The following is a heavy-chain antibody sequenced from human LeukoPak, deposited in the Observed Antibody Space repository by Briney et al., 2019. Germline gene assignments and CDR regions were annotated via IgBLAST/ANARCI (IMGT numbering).Heavy chain of an antibody. Sequence: GGSLRLSCAASGFTFDDYAMIWVRQAPGKGLEWVSFTNWNGGSTRYADSVKGRFTISRDNAKNLLYLRMNSLRAEDTALYHCARSAMIRGVIRYFDYWGQGTLVTVSS. CDR2: TNWNGGST. J-gene: IGHJ4*02. CDR3: ARSAMIRGVIRYFDY. CDR1: GFTFDDYA. D-gene: IGHD3-10*01. V-gene: IGHV3-20*01.